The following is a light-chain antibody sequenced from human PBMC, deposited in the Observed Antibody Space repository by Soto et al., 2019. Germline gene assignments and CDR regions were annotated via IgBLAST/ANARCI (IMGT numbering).Light chain of an antibody. CDR3: GTWDNSLSAV. V-gene: IGLV1-51*01. CDR1: SSNIGNNY. J-gene: IGLJ2*01. CDR2: DNN. Sequence: QSVLTQPPSVSAAPGQKVTISCSGSSSNIGNNYVSWYQQLPGTAPKLLIYDNNVRPSGIPDRFSGSKSGTSATLAITGLQTGDEADYYCGTWDNSLSAVFGGGTKLTVL.